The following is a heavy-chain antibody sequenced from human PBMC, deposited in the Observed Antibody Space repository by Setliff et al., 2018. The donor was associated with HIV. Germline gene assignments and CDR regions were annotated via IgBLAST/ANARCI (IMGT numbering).Heavy chain of an antibody. CDR1: GYSISSGYY. Sequence: ETLSLTCTVSGYSISSGYYWGWIRQPPGKGLEWIGSIYHSTTYYNPSLKSRVTISVDTSKNQFSLKLISVTAADTAVYYCARYGGNSFWFDPWGQGTLVTVSS. CDR2: IYHSTT. CDR3: ARYGGNSFWFDP. J-gene: IGHJ5*02. D-gene: IGHD2-21*01. V-gene: IGHV4-38-2*02.